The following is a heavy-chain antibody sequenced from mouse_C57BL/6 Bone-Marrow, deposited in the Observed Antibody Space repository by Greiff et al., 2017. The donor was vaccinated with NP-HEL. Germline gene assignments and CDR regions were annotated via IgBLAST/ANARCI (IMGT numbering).Heavy chain of an antibody. J-gene: IGHJ4*01. D-gene: IGHD2-5*01. CDR1: GFTFSSYG. Sequence: EVHLVESGGDLVKPGGSLKLSCAASGFTFSSYGMSWVRQTPDKRLDWVATLSSGGSYTYYPDSVKGRFPISRDNAKNTLYLQMSSLKSEDTAMYYCARPTYSSNRWAMDYWGQGTSVTVSS. CDR3: ARPTYSSNRWAMDY. CDR2: LSSGGSYT. V-gene: IGHV5-6*01.